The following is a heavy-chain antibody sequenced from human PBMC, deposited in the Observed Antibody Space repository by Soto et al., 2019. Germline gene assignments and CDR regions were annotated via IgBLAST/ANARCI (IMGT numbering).Heavy chain of an antibody. CDR1: GGSSSSSSYY. CDR2: FYYSGST. V-gene: IGHV4-39*01. CDR3: ARISVASRYMDV. D-gene: IGHD5-12*01. Sequence: QLQLEESGPGLVKPSETLSLTCTVSGGSSSSSSYYWGWIRQSPGKGLEWIGSFYYSGSTYYSPSLRSRVTISGDTSRKQISLRLSSVTAADTALYYCARISVASRYMDVWGKGTTVTVSS. J-gene: IGHJ6*03.